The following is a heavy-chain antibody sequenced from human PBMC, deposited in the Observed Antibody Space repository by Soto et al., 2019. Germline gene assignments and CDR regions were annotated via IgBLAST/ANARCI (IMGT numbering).Heavy chain of an antibody. Sequence: ASVKVSCKASGYTFTSYGISWVRQAPGQGLEWMGWISAYNGNTNYAQKLQGRVTMTTDTSTSTANMELRSLRSDDTAVYYCARDRNYYGMDVWGQGTTVTVSS. CDR3: ARDRNYYGMDV. V-gene: IGHV1-18*01. CDR2: ISAYNGNT. J-gene: IGHJ6*02. CDR1: GYTFTSYG.